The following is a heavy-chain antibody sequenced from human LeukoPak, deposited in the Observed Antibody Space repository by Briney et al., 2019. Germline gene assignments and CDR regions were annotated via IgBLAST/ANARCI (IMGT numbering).Heavy chain of an antibody. D-gene: IGHD3-22*01. CDR1: GYTFTSYA. V-gene: IGHV1-69*13. J-gene: IGHJ4*02. Sequence: SVKVSCKASGYTFTSYAISWVRQAPGQGLEWMGGIIPIFGTANYAQKFQGRVTITADESTSTAYMELSSLRSEDTAVYYCARDRGPRADYYDSSGYYWPFDYWGQGTLVTVSS. CDR2: IIPIFGTA. CDR3: ARDRGPRADYYDSSGYYWPFDY.